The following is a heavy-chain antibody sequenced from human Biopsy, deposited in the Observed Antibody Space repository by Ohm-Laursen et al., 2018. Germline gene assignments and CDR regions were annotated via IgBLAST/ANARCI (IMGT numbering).Heavy chain of an antibody. V-gene: IGHV1-69*06. CDR3: ATKLTGYFHH. D-gene: IGHD3-9*01. Sequence: GASVTVSCKAPGGTFINYGANWVRQAPGQGLEWLGGNIPILGTGNYAQKFQDRVTAAADTSTSTATMELRSLRSDDTAVYYCATKLTGYFHHWGQGTLVSVSS. CDR2: NIPILGTG. CDR1: GGTFINYG. J-gene: IGHJ1*01.